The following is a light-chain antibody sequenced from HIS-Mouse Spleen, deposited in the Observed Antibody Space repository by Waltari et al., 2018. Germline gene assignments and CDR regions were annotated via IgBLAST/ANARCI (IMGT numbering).Light chain of an antibody. J-gene: IGLJ1*01. V-gene: IGLV2-11*01. CDR1: SSDAGGYNY. Sequence: QSALTQPRSVSGSPGQSVTISCPGTSSDAGGYNYVSWYQPPPGKAPKLLIYDVSKRPSGVPDRFSGSKSGNTASLTISGLQAEDEADYYCCSYAGSYTGVFGTGTKVTVL. CDR2: DVS. CDR3: CSYAGSYTGV.